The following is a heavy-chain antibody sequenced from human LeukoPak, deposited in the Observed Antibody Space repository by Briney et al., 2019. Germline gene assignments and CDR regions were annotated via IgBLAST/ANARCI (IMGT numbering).Heavy chain of an antibody. D-gene: IGHD3-22*01. CDR3: ARNADVYYDSSGYYHDY. J-gene: IGHJ4*02. CDR2: INPSGGST. CDR1: GYTFTSYY. V-gene: IGHV1-46*03. Sequence: GASVKVSCKASGYTFTSYYMHWVRQAPGQGLKWMGIINPSGGSTSYVQKFQGRVTMTRDTSTSTVYMELSSLRSEDTAVYYCARNADVYYDSSGYYHDYWGQGTLVTVSS.